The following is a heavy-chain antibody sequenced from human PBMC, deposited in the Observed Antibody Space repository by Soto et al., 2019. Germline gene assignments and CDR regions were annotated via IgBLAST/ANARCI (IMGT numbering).Heavy chain of an antibody. Sequence: SETLSLTCTVSGGSISSSSYYWGWIRQPPGKGLEWIGSIYYSGSTYYNPSLKSRVTISVDTSKNQFSLKLSSVTAADTAVYYCARRKQQLAYYYYYGMDVWGHGTTVT. CDR2: IYYSGST. CDR3: ARRKQQLAYYYYYGMDV. CDR1: GGSISSSSYY. J-gene: IGHJ6*02. D-gene: IGHD6-13*01. V-gene: IGHV4-39*01.